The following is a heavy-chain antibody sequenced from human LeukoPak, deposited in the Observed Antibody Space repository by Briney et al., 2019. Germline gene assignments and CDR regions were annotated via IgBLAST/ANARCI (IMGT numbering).Heavy chain of an antibody. CDR3: AREVGATTSLDY. CDR1: RYTFTGYY. J-gene: IGHJ4*02. V-gene: IGHV1-2*02. Sequence: ASVTVSCKASRYTFTGYYMHWVRQAPGQGLEWMGWINPNSGGTNYAQKFQGRVTMTRDTSISTAYMELSRLRSDDTAVYYCAREVGATTSLDYWGQGTLVTVSS. D-gene: IGHD1-26*01. CDR2: INPNSGGT.